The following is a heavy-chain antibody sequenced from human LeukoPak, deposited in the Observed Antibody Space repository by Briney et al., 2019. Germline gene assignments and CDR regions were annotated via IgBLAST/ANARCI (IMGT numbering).Heavy chain of an antibody. CDR2: LYKSVNT. CDR3: ARKWRRGYYLNGGFDV. J-gene: IGHJ3*01. CDR1: GGSISTYY. Sequence: SETLSLTCTVSGGSISTYYWSWIRQPPGKRLEWIGFLYKSVNTNYNPSLKGRVTISVDMSKNQFSLKLTSVTAADTAIYYCARKWRRGYYLNGGFDVWGQGTVVTVSS. V-gene: IGHV4-59*12. D-gene: IGHD3-3*01.